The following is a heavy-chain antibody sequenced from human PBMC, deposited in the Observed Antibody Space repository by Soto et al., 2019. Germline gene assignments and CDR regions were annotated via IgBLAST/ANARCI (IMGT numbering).Heavy chain of an antibody. CDR3: AKDVSNYYGMDV. V-gene: IGHV3-30*18. J-gene: IGHJ6*02. CDR1: GFTFSSYG. D-gene: IGHD6-6*01. Sequence: QVQLVESGGGVVQPGRSLRLSCAASGFTFSSYGMHWVRQAPGKGLEWVAVISYDGSNKYYADSVKGRFTISRDNSKNTLYLQMTILRAEDTAVYYCAKDVSNYYGMDVWGQGTTVTVSS. CDR2: ISYDGSNK.